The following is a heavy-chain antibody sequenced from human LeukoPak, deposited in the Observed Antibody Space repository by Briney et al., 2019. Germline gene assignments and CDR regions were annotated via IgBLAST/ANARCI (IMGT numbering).Heavy chain of an antibody. D-gene: IGHD1-7*01. CDR1: GYTFTGYY. CDR2: INPNSGGT. Sequence: ASVKVSCKASGYTFTGYYIHWVRQAPGQGLEWMGWINPNSGGTNYAQKFQGRVTMTRDTSFGTAYMELSRLRSDDTAVYYCARDSHDWNYSGFDPWGQGTLVTVSS. J-gene: IGHJ5*02. CDR3: ARDSHDWNYSGFDP. V-gene: IGHV1-2*02.